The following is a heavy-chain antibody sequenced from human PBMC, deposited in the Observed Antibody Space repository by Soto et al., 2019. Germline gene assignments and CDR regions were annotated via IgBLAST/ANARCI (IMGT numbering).Heavy chain of an antibody. Sequence: SGPTLVNPTQTLTLTCTFSGFSLSTSGVGVGWIRQPPGKALEWLALIYWDDDKRYSPSLKSRLTITKDTSKNQVVLTMTNMDPVDTATYYCALVILGASDPCFDYWGQGTLVTVSS. CDR2: IYWDDDK. CDR1: GFSLSTSGVG. D-gene: IGHD2-15*01. J-gene: IGHJ4*02. V-gene: IGHV2-5*02. CDR3: ALVILGASDPCFDY.